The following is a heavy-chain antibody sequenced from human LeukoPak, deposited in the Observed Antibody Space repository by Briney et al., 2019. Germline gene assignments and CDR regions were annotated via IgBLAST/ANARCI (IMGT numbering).Heavy chain of an antibody. Sequence: GGSLRLSCAASGFTFSSYWMTWVRHVPGKGLEWVARIKQDGSEKYYVDSVKGRFTISRDNTRNSLYLQMNSLRAEDTAVYYCARVVDHDYGDYYLDYWGQGTLVTVSS. D-gene: IGHD4-17*01. V-gene: IGHV3-7*03. J-gene: IGHJ4*02. CDR1: GFTFSSYW. CDR2: IKQDGSEK. CDR3: ARVVDHDYGDYYLDY.